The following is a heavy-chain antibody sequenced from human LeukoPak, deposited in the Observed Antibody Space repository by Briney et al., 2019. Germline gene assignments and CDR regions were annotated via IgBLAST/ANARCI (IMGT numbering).Heavy chain of an antibody. CDR2: IYYSGST. J-gene: IGHJ5*02. CDR1: GGSISSSSYY. D-gene: IGHD3-22*01. V-gene: IGHV4-39*01. CDR3: ARHLKITMTSNWFDP. Sequence: SETLSLTCTVSGGSISSSSYYWGWIRQPPGKGLEWIGSIYYSGSTYYNPSLKSRVTISVDTSKNQFSLKLSSVTAADTAVYYCARHLKITMTSNWFDPWGQGTLVTVSS.